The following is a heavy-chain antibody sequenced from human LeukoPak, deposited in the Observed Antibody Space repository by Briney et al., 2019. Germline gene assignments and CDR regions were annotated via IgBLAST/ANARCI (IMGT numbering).Heavy chain of an antibody. CDR1: GGSISSSSYY. J-gene: IGHJ5*02. CDR3: AREPFGEFPNWFDP. CDR2: IYYSGST. D-gene: IGHD3-10*01. V-gene: IGHV4-39*07. Sequence: PSETLSLTCTVSGGSISSSSYYWGWIRQPPGKGLEWIGNIYYSGSTYYNPSLKSRVTISVDTSKNQFSLKLSSVTAADTAVYYCAREPFGEFPNWFDPWGQGTLVTVSS.